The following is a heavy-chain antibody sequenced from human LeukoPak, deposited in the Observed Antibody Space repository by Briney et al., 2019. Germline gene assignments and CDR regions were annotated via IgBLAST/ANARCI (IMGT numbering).Heavy chain of an antibody. V-gene: IGHV3-11*01. D-gene: IGHD5-24*01. J-gene: IGHJ3*02. CDR3: ARVCRDGYNLFWRSKSNDAFDI. CDR1: GFTFNDYY. CDR2: ISESASAT. Sequence: GGSLRLSCTASGFTFNDYYMTWVRQAPGKGLEWLSCISESASATYHADSVKGRFTISRDNAKNSLYLQMNNLRAEDTAVYYCARVCRDGYNLFWRSKSNDAFDIWGQGTMVTVSS.